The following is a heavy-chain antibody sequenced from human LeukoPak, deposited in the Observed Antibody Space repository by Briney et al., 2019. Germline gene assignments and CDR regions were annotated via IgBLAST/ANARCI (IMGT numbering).Heavy chain of an antibody. Sequence: KPGGSLRLSCAASGFTFSSYSMNWVRQAPGKGLEWVSSISSSSSYIYYADSVEGRFTISRDNVKNSLYLQMNSLRAEDTAVYYCARERNYYGSGSHVYYFDYWGQGTPVTVSS. CDR2: ISSSSSYI. V-gene: IGHV3-21*01. J-gene: IGHJ4*02. CDR3: ARERNYYGSGSHVYYFDY. D-gene: IGHD3-10*01. CDR1: GFTFSSYS.